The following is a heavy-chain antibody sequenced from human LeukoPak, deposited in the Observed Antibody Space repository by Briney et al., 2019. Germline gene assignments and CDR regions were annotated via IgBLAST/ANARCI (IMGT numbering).Heavy chain of an antibody. D-gene: IGHD4-23*01. J-gene: IGHJ6*02. Sequence: ASVNVSCKASGYTFTSYDINWVRQATGQGLEWMGWMNPNSGNTGYAQKFQGRVTMTRNTSISTAYMELSSLRSEDTAVYYCARGRYGGNSGYYYYYGMDVWGQGTTVTISS. V-gene: IGHV1-8*01. CDR2: MNPNSGNT. CDR3: ARGRYGGNSGYYYYYGMDV. CDR1: GYTFTSYD.